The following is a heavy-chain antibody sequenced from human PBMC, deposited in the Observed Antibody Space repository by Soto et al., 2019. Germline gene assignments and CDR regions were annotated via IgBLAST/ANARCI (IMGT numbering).Heavy chain of an antibody. D-gene: IGHD6-13*01. J-gene: IGHJ6*03. V-gene: IGHV1-3*01. Sequence: ASVKVSCKASGYTFTSYAMHWVRQAPGQRLEWMGWINAGNGNTKYSQKFQGRVTITRDTSASTAYMELSSLRSEDTAVYYCARGPIAAAADYYYYYMDVWGKGTTVTVSS. CDR1: GYTFTSYA. CDR2: INAGNGNT. CDR3: ARGPIAAAADYYYYYMDV.